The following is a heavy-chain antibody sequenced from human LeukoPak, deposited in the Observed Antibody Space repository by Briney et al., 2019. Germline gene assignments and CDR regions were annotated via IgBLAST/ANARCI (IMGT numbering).Heavy chain of an antibody. CDR3: ARVPLFGSGAPDAFDV. CDR1: GYTFTSSY. J-gene: IGHJ3*01. Sequence: GASVKVSCKASGYTFTSSYLHWVRQAPGQGLEWMGIVNPSGGSTSYPQKFQGRVTMTRDTSTSTVYMELGSLRSEDTAVYYCARVPLFGSGAPDAFDVWGQGTMVTVSS. D-gene: IGHD3-10*01. CDR2: VNPSGGST. V-gene: IGHV1-46*01.